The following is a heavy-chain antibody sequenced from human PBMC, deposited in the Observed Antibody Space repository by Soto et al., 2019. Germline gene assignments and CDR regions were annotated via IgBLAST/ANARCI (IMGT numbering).Heavy chain of an antibody. CDR3: AKDTYYHDSSGYYVFDS. V-gene: IGHV3-30*18. Sequence: QVQLVESGGGVVQPGTSLRLSCAASGFSFSSYGMHWVRQTPGKGLEWVAGISYDGGNKYYVDSMKGRLTISRDNSKNTLDLQMNSLRAEDTAVYYCAKDTYYHDSSGYYVFDSWGQGTLVTVSS. CDR1: GFSFSSYG. D-gene: IGHD3-22*01. J-gene: IGHJ4*02. CDR2: ISYDGGNK.